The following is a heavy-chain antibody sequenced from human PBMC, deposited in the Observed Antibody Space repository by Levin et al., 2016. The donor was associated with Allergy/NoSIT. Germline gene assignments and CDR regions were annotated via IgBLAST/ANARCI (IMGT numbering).Heavy chain of an antibody. J-gene: IGHJ6*02. V-gene: IGHV4-34*01. D-gene: IGHD4-23*01. CDR3: ARGQRWGRGNSGEGYGMDV. Sequence: SETLSLTCAVYGGSFSGYYWSWIRQPPGKGLEWIGEINHSGSTNYNPSLKSRVTISVDTSKNQFSLKLSSVTAADTAVYYCARGQRWGRGNSGEGYGMDVWGQGTTVTVSS. CDR1: GGSFSGYY. CDR2: INHSGST.